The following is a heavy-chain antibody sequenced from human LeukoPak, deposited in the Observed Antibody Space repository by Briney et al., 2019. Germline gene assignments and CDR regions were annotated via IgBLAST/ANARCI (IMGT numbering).Heavy chain of an antibody. CDR2: ISGSGGST. Sequence: GGSLRLSCAASGFTFSSYAMSWVRQAPGEGLEWVSAISGSGGSTYYADSVKGRFTISRDNSKNTLYLQMNSLRAEDTAVYYCAKARYYYDSSGPTDYWGQGTLVTVSS. D-gene: IGHD3-22*01. V-gene: IGHV3-23*01. CDR1: GFTFSSYA. CDR3: AKARYYYDSSGPTDY. J-gene: IGHJ4*02.